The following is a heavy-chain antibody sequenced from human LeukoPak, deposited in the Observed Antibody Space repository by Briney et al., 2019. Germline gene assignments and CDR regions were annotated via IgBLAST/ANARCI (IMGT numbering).Heavy chain of an antibody. CDR2: IYHSGRT. Sequence: PSETLSLTCTVSGYSISSCYYWGLIRPPPGKGLEWIGNIYHSGRTYYNPSLKSRVTISVDTSKHQFSLKLSSVTAADTAVYYCAREGDSSCVGGFDPWGQGTLVTVSS. CDR3: AREGDSSCVGGFDP. CDR1: GYSISSCYY. D-gene: IGHD6-13*01. J-gene: IGHJ5*02. V-gene: IGHV4-38-2*02.